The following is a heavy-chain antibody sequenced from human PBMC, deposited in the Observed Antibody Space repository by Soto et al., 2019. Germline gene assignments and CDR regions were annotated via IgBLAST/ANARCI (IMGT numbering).Heavy chain of an antibody. Sequence: PGGSLRLSCAASGFTFSSQWMYWVRQAPGKGLMWVSRINNDGISTTYADSVKGRFTISRDNAKNTLYLQMNSLRAEDTAVYYCARQYYDFWSSPDVWGQGTTVTVSS. D-gene: IGHD3-3*01. CDR3: ARQYYDFWSSPDV. CDR2: INNDGIST. V-gene: IGHV3-74*01. J-gene: IGHJ6*02. CDR1: GFTFSSQW.